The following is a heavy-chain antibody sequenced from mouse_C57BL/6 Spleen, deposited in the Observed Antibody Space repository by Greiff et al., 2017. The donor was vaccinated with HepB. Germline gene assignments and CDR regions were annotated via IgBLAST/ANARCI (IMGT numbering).Heavy chain of an antibody. CDR1: GFTFSDYY. CDR2: INYDGSST. Sequence: EVQLVESEGGLVQPGSSMKLSCTASGFTFSDYYMAWVRQVPEKGLEWVANINYDGSSTYYLDSLKSRFIISRDNAKNILYLQMSSLKSEDTATYYCARDELGRFAYWGQGTLVTVSA. V-gene: IGHV5-16*01. J-gene: IGHJ3*01. CDR3: ARDELGRFAY.